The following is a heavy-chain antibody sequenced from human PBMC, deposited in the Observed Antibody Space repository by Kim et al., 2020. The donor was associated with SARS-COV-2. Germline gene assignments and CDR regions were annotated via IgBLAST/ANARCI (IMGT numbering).Heavy chain of an antibody. V-gene: IGHV3-21*01. CDR3: ARDPSYDSSGYST. D-gene: IGHD3-22*01. CDR2: ISSSSSYI. Sequence: GGSLRLSCAASGFTFSSYSMNWVRQAPGKGLEWVSSISSSSSYIYYADSVKGRFTISRDNAKNSLHLQMNSLRAEDTAVYYCARDPSYDSSGYSTWGQGTLVTVSS. CDR1: GFTFSSYS. J-gene: IGHJ5*02.